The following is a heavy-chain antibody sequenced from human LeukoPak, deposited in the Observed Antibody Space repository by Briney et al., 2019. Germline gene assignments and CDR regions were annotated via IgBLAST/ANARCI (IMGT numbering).Heavy chain of an antibody. CDR2: ISWNSGSI. CDR1: GFTFDDYA. Sequence: LSGGSLRLSCAASGFTFDDYAMHWVRHAPGKGLEWVSDISWNSGSIGYADSVKGRFTISRDNAKNSLYLQMNSLRAEDTALYYCATSSGGVVVPAAMGYWGQGTLVTVSS. J-gene: IGHJ4*02. V-gene: IGHV3-9*01. D-gene: IGHD2-2*01. CDR3: ATSSGGVVVPAAMGY.